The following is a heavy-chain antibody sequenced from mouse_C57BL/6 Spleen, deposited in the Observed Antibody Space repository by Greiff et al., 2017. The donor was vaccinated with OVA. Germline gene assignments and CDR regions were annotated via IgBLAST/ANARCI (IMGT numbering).Heavy chain of an antibody. CDR1: GYTFTSYW. Sequence: VQLQQPGAELVKPGASVKLSCKASGYTFTSYWMQWVKQRPGQGLEWIGEIDPSDSYTNYNQKFKGKATLTVDTSSSTAYMQLSSLTSEDSAVYYCARSELGGSAWFAYWGQGTLVTVSA. J-gene: IGHJ3*01. CDR3: ARSELGGSAWFAY. V-gene: IGHV1-50*01. CDR2: IDPSDSYT.